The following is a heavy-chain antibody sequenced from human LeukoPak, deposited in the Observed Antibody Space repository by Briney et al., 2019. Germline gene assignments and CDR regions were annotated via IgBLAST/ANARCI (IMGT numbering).Heavy chain of an antibody. J-gene: IGHJ4*02. V-gene: IGHV1-2*04. CDR3: ARGAGILFPYNPLSSGSYPYD. CDR2: INPNSGGT. Sequence: GASVKVSCKASGYTFTGYYMHWVRQAPGQGLEWMGWINPNSGGTNYAQKFQGWVTMTRDTSISTAYMELSRLRSDDTAVYYCARGAGILFPYNPLSSGSYPYDWGQGTLVTVSS. D-gene: IGHD3-10*01. CDR1: GYTFTGYY.